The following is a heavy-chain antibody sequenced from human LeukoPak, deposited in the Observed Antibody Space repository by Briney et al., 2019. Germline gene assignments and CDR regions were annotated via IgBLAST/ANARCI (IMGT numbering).Heavy chain of an antibody. D-gene: IGHD3-10*01. CDR3: ARLPRGGQGTYYLDY. J-gene: IGHJ4*02. CDR2: IYPGDSDT. V-gene: IGHV5-51*01. CDR1: AYSFTSYW. Sequence: GESLKISCKGSAYSFTSYWIGWVRQMPGKGLECMGIIYPGDSDTRYSPSFQGQATISADKSISTAYLQWSSLKASDTAMFYCARLPRGGQGTYYLDYWGQGTLVTVSS.